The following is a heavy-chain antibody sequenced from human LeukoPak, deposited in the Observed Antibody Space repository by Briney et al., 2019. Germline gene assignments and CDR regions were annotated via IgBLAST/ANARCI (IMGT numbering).Heavy chain of an antibody. CDR2: INHSGST. J-gene: IGHJ5*02. CDR1: GGSFSGYY. CDR3: ARDLGDYYGSGSYPNWFDP. D-gene: IGHD3-10*01. V-gene: IGHV4-34*01. Sequence: PSETLSLTCAVYGGSFSGYYWSWIRQPPGKGLEWIGEINHSGSTNYNPSLKSRVTISVDTSKNQFSLKLSSVTAADTAVYYCARDLGDYYGSGSYPNWFDPWGQGTLVTVSS.